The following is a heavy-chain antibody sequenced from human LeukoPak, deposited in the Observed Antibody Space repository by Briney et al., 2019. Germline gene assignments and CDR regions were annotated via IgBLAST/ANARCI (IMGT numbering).Heavy chain of an antibody. Sequence: GGSLRLSCVASGFPFSSYWMTWVCQAPGKGLEWVANIKQDGSKKSYVDSVKGRFTISRDNAKNSLYLQMNSLRAEDTAIYYCTRVGYIDEGIDYWGQGTLVTVSS. CDR3: TRVGYIDEGIDY. CDR2: IKQDGSKK. CDR1: GFPFSSYW. D-gene: IGHD5-24*01. J-gene: IGHJ4*02. V-gene: IGHV3-7*04.